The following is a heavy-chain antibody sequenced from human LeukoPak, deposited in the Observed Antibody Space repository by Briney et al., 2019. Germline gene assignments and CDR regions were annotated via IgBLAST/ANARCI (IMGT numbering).Heavy chain of an antibody. D-gene: IGHD6-13*01. CDR3: AKGRPDRGWASSWAHRKTGAFDI. Sequence: GGSLRLSCAASGFTFSSYAMSWVRQAPGKGLEWVSAISGSGGSTYYADSVKGRFTIPRDNSKNTLYLQLNSLRAEDTAVYYCAKGRPDRGWASSWAHRKTGAFDIWGQGTMVTVSS. V-gene: IGHV3-23*01. CDR1: GFTFSSYA. J-gene: IGHJ3*02. CDR2: ISGSGGST.